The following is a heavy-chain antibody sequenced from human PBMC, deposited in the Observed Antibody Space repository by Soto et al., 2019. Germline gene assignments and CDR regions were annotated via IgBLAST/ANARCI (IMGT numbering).Heavy chain of an antibody. J-gene: IGHJ4*02. CDR2: IWYDGSNK. CDR1: GFTFSNYG. D-gene: IGHD2-15*01. CDR3: ARDFFGGSCDPLPGGVDH. V-gene: IGHV3-33*01. Sequence: QVQLVESGGGVVQPGRSLRLSCTASGFTFSNYGMHWVRQAPGKGLEWVALIWYDGSNKYYADSVKGRFTISRDNSKNTLYLQMNSLRVEDTAVYYCARDFFGGSCDPLPGGVDHWGQGTLGTVSS.